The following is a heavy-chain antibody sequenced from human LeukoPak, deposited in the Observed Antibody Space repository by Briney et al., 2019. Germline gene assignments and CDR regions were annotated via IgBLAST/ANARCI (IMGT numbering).Heavy chain of an antibody. CDR3: AKESSGGWYFDY. CDR2: INWNGGST. Sequence: PGGSLRLSCAASGFTFDDYGMSWVRQAPGKGLEWVSGINWNGGSTGYADSVKGRFTISRDNSKNSLYLQMDSLRAEDTAVYYCAKESSGGWYFDYWGQGTLVTVSS. D-gene: IGHD6-19*01. CDR1: GFTFDDYG. J-gene: IGHJ4*02. V-gene: IGHV3-20*04.